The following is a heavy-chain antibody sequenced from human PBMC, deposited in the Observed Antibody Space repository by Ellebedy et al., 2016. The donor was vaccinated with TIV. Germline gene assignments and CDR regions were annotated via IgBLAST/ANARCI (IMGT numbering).Heavy chain of an antibody. J-gene: IGHJ5*02. CDR3: ARRSYYYGSGSPNWFDP. CDR1: GGSISSSSYY. V-gene: IGHV4-39*01. Sequence: SETLSLXXTVSGGSISSSSYYWGWIRQPPGKGLEWIGSIYYSGSTYYNPSLKSRVTISVDTSKNQFSLKLSSVTAADTAVYYCARRSYYYGSGSPNWFDPWGQGTLVTVSS. D-gene: IGHD3-10*01. CDR2: IYYSGST.